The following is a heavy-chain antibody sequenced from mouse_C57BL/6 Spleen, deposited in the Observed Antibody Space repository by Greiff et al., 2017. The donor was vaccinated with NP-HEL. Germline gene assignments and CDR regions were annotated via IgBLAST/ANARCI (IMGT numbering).Heavy chain of an antibody. J-gene: IGHJ3*01. D-gene: IGHD2-4*01. CDR1: GYAFTNYL. V-gene: IGHV1-54*01. CDR3: ARFYDYAPFAY. Sequence: VQLQQSGAELVRPGTSVKVSCKASGYAFTNYLIEWVKQRPGQGLEWIGVINPGSGGTNYNEKFKGKATLTADKSSSTAYMQLSSLTSEDSAVYFCARFYDYAPFAYWGQGTLVTVSA. CDR2: INPGSGGT.